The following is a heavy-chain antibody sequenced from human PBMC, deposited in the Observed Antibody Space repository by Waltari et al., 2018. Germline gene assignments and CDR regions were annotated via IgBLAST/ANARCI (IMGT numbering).Heavy chain of an antibody. V-gene: IGHV3-21*01. Sequence: EVRLAESGGGLVKPGGSLRLSCTASGFGFSDDDMNWVRQAPGTGLEWVSSIGGTHSNIFYADSVKGRFTVSRDNAKNSLYLQMDNLRAEDSGLYYCTRDLYGSGGDWFDPWGQGTLVTVSS. J-gene: IGHJ5*02. CDR1: GFGFSDDD. CDR2: IGGTHSNI. CDR3: TRDLYGSGGDWFDP. D-gene: IGHD3-10*01.